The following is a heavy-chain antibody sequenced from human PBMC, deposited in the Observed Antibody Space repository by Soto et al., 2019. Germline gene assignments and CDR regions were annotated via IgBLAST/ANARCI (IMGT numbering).Heavy chain of an antibody. Sequence: GGSLRLSCAASGFTFSGSAMHWVRQASGKGLEWVGRIRSKANSYATAYAASVKGRFTISRDDSKNTAYLQMNSLKTEDTAVYYCTTTYPRHYYYYGMDVWGQGTTVTVSS. CDR1: GFTFSGSA. V-gene: IGHV3-73*01. CDR2: IRSKANSYAT. CDR3: TTTYPRHYYYYGMDV. J-gene: IGHJ6*02. D-gene: IGHD1-26*01.